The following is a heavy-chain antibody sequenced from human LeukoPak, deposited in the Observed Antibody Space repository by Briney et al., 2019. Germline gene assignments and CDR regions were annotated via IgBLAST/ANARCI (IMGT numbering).Heavy chain of an antibody. CDR3: AKDISDITMVRGVKNWFDP. CDR1: GFTFDDYA. CDR2: ISGDGGST. V-gene: IGHV3-43*02. D-gene: IGHD3-10*01. J-gene: IGHJ5*02. Sequence: GGSLRLSCAASGFTFDDYAMHWVRQAPGKGLEWVSLISGDGGSTYYADSVKGRFTISRDNSKNSLYLQMNSLRTEDTALYYCAKDISDITMVRGVKNWFDPWGQGTLATVSS.